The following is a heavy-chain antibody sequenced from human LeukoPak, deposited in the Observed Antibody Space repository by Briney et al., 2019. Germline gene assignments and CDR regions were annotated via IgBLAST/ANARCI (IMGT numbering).Heavy chain of an antibody. CDR3: ASKTTEHDS. CDR2: VNHSGYT. J-gene: IGHJ5*01. V-gene: IGHV4-34*01. D-gene: IGHD4-17*01. Sequence: PSETLSLTLCVSGIPRFSLLWLCIRQTPGKGLEWIGEVNHSGYTNMNPSLKSRVPISVDTSKNQSSLMMTSVTARDTDVYFCASKTTEHDSGGQGTLVTVSS. CDR1: GIPRFSLL.